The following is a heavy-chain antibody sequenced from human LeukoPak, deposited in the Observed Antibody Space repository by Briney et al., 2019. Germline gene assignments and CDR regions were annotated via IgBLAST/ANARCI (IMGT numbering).Heavy chain of an antibody. CDR1: GFTFSSYW. CDR2: ISRRSTYI. Sequence: PGGSLRLSCAASGFTFSSYWMSWVRQAPGKELEWVSSISRRSTYIYYADSVKGRFTISRDNAKNSLYLQMNSLRAEDTAVYYCAHLPSSGTGIVDYWGQGTLVTVSS. J-gene: IGHJ4*02. CDR3: AHLPSSGTGIVDY. D-gene: IGHD3-10*01. V-gene: IGHV3-21*01.